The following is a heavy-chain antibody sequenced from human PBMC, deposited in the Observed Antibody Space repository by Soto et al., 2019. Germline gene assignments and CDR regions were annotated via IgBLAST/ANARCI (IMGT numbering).Heavy chain of an antibody. CDR3: XXSXXXXXXXXXXXFXS. V-gene: IGHV1-69*01. J-gene: IGHJ4*02. CDR2: FIPRFGRP. CDR1: GGTFNSHA. Sequence: QVQVVQSGAEVRKPGSSVKVSCKTSGGTFNSHAISWVRQAPGQXXXXXXHFIPRFGRPNYSPHFQGRVTITADDSTSTVYMELTSLXXXXXXXXXXXXSXXXXXXXXXXXFXSWGRGTLVTVSS.